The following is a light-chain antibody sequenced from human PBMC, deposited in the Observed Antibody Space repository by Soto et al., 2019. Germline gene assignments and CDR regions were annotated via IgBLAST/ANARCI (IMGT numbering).Light chain of an antibody. J-gene: IGLJ1*01. Sequence: QSALTQPASVSGSPGQSITISCTGTSSDVGGYNYVSWYQQHPGKAPKLMIYDVSNRPSGVSNRFSGSKSGNTASLTISGLQADDEEDYYCSSYTSSSPPYVFGTGTKLTVL. CDR3: SSYTSSSPPYV. CDR1: SSDVGGYNY. CDR2: DVS. V-gene: IGLV2-14*01.